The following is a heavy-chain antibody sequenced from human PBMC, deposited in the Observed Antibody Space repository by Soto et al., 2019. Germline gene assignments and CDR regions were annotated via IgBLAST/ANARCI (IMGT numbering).Heavy chain of an antibody. CDR3: ARDLASETGTTY. Sequence: QVQLVQSGTEVKKPGASVKVSCKTSGYTFSSYYIHWVRQAPGQGLEWMGIINPNSGNTSYAQKFQGRVTMTRETATSTVYMELSSLRSEDTAVYYCARDLASETGTTYWGPGTLVTVS. V-gene: IGHV1-46*01. D-gene: IGHD1-7*01. CDR2: INPNSGNT. J-gene: IGHJ4*02. CDR1: GYTFSSYY.